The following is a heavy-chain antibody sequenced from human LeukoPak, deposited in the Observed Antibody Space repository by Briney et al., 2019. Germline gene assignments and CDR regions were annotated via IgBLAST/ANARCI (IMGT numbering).Heavy chain of an antibody. V-gene: IGHV4-4*09. CDR2: IYTSGST. D-gene: IGHD4-23*01. J-gene: IGHJ4*02. CDR1: GGSISSYY. CDR3: ARHGTGYGGNSNYFDY. Sequence: PSETLSLTCTVSGGSISSYYWSWIRQPPGKGLEWIGYIYTSGSTNYNPSLKSRVTMSVDTSKNQFSLKLSSVTAADTAVYYCARHGTGYGGNSNYFDYWGQGTLVTVSS.